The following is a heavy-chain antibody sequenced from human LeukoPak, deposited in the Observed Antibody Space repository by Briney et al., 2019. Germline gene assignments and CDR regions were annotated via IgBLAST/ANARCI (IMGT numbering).Heavy chain of an antibody. D-gene: IGHD2-15*01. Sequence: SETLSLTCTVSGGSISSYYWNWIRQPPGKGLEWIGYIFYSGTTNYNPSLKSRVSMSVDTSKNQFSLKLSSVTAADTAVYYCARQSVAATPLGYYFDYWGQGTLVTVSS. CDR1: GGSISSYY. CDR3: ARQSVAATPLGYYFDY. J-gene: IGHJ4*02. CDR2: IFYSGTT. V-gene: IGHV4-59*01.